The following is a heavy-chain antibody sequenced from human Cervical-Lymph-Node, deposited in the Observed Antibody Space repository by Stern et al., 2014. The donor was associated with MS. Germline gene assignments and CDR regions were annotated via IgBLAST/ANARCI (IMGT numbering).Heavy chain of an antibody. CDR3: ARSGSYFSPFDY. CDR2: ISYDGRNR. J-gene: IGHJ4*02. CDR1: GFTFSEYT. Sequence: VQLEESGGGVVQPGRSLRLSCAASGFTFSEYTMHWVRQAPGKGPEWVALISYDGRNRYYADSVKGRFTISRDKSKNTLYLQMNTLKTEDTAVFYCARSGSYFSPFDYWDQGTLVTVSS. V-gene: IGHV3-30*04. D-gene: IGHD1-26*01.